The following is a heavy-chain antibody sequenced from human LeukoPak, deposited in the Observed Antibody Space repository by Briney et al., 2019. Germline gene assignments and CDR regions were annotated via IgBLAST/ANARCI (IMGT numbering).Heavy chain of an antibody. CDR2: ITNDGSST. J-gene: IGHJ6*02. Sequence: GGSLRLSCAASGLTFSSHWMHWVRQAPGKGLVWVSRITNDGSSTTYADSVKGRFTISRDNAKNMLYLQVNSLRAEDTAVYYCAKVSCSSTSCYPVYYYYGMDVWGQGTTVTVSS. D-gene: IGHD2-2*01. V-gene: IGHV3-74*01. CDR3: AKVSCSSTSCYPVYYYYGMDV. CDR1: GLTFSSHW.